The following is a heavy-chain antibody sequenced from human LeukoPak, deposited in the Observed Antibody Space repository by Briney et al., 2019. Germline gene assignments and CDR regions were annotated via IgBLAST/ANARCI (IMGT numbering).Heavy chain of an antibody. D-gene: IGHD4-11*01. J-gene: IGHJ4*02. CDR3: ARDLGIMTSDY. V-gene: IGHV3-48*01. CDR1: GFTFSSYW. CDR2: ISSSSSTI. Sequence: GGSLRLSCAASGFTFSSYWMSWVRQAPGKGLEWVSYISSSSSTIYYADSVKGRFTISRDNAKNSLYLQMNSLRAEDTAVYYCARDLGIMTSDYWGQGTLVTVSS.